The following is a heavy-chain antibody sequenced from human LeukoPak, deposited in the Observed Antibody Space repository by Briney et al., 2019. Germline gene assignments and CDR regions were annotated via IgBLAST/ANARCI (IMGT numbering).Heavy chain of an antibody. CDR3: AISTSYYDSSGYFLDY. Sequence: PAGSLSLSCAVSGFTLSNYGIHWVRQAPGQGLGWVTFMQYDGSVEFYADSVKGRFTMSRDNSKNTLYLQMNSLRAEDTAVYYCAISTSYYDSSGYFLDYWGQGTLVTVSS. V-gene: IGHV3-30*02. D-gene: IGHD3-22*01. CDR1: GFTLSNYG. CDR2: MQYDGSVE. J-gene: IGHJ4*02.